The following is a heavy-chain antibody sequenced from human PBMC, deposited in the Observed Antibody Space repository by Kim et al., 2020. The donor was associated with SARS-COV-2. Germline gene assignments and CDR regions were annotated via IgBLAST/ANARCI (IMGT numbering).Heavy chain of an antibody. CDR3: ATQEEWELHTRFDY. J-gene: IGHJ4*02. Sequence: AQKFQGRGPITADESTSTAYMELSSLRSEDTAVYYCATQEEWELHTRFDYWGQGTLVTVSS. D-gene: IGHD1-26*01. V-gene: IGHV1-69*01.